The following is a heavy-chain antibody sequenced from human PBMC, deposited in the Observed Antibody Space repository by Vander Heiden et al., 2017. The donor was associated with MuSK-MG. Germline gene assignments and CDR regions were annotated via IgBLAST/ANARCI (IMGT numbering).Heavy chain of an antibody. CDR3: ARRVVVSPKLDY. V-gene: IGHV4-39*01. Sequence: QLQLQESGPGLVKPSETLSLTCTVSGGSISSSSYYWAWIRQPPGKGLEWIGTIYYRGSTMYTRGNTYYNPSLQSRATISADASKNQFSLKLTSVTAADTAVYYCARRVVVSPKLDYWGQGILVTVSS. J-gene: IGHJ4*02. CDR1: GGSISSSSYY. D-gene: IGHD2-2*01. CDR2: IYYRGSTMYTRGNT.